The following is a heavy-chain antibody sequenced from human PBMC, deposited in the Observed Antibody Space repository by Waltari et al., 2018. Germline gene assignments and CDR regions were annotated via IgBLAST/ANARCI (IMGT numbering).Heavy chain of an antibody. Sequence: EVPLIQFGGGLIQPGGSLRLIRGFSGCQFKNYWMTWVRQAPGKGLEWVANINQDVRDKNYVDSVEGRFTISRDNAQNSVYLQMNSLRAEDTAVYYCARDVPNGYFDYWGSGTLVTVSS. V-gene: IGHV3-7*01. CDR3: ARDVPNGYFDY. CDR1: GCQFKNYW. D-gene: IGHD1-1*01. J-gene: IGHJ4*02. CDR2: INQDVRDK.